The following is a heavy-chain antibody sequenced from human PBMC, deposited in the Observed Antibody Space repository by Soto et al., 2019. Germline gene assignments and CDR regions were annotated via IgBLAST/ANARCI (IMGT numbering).Heavy chain of an antibody. J-gene: IGHJ6*03. CDR1: SGSISSSNW. CDR3: ARAGVRDYYYYMDV. D-gene: IGHD4-17*01. CDR2: IYHSGST. Sequence: SETLSLTCAVSSGSISSSNWWSWARQPPGKGLEWIGEIYHSGSTNYNPSLKSRVTISVDKSKNQFSLKLSSVTAADTAVYYCARAGVRDYYYYMDVWGKGTTVTVSS. V-gene: IGHV4-4*02.